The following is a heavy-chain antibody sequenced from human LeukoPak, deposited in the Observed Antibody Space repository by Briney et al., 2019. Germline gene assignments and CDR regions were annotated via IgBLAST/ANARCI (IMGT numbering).Heavy chain of an antibody. CDR3: AKQPGSVVDSSGSLYRH. CDR2: ISGSGAST. CDR1: GFTFSSYA. D-gene: IGHD3-22*01. V-gene: IGHV3-23*01. Sequence: GGSLRHSCAASGFTFSSYAMSWVRQAPGKGREWVSTISGSGASTHYADSVKGRFTISRDNSKNTLYLQMNRMSAEDTDVYYCAKQPGSVVDSSGSLYRHWGQGTLVTVSS. J-gene: IGHJ4*02.